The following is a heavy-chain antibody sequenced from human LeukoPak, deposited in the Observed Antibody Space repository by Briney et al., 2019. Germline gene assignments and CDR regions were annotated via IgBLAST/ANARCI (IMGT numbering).Heavy chain of an antibody. CDR3: ARDACSSTSCLPDY. CDR2: ISYDESNK. V-gene: IGHV3-30-3*01. D-gene: IGHD2-2*01. J-gene: IGHJ4*02. Sequence: RPGRSLRLSCAASGFTFSSYAMHWVRQAPGKGLEWVAVISYDESNKYYADSVKGRFTISRDNSKNTLYLQMNSLRAEDTAVYYCARDACSSTSCLPDYWGQGTLVTVSS. CDR1: GFTFSSYA.